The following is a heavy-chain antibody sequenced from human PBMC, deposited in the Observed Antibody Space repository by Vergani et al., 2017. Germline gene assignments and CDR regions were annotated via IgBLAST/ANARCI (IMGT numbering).Heavy chain of an antibody. V-gene: IGHV3-33*01. Sequence: QVQLVESGGGVVQPGRSLRLSCAASGFTFSSYGMHWVRQAPGKGLEWVAVIWYDGSNKYYADSVKGRFTISRDNSKKTLYLQMNSLRAEDTAVYYCARVVGDSSGYYLDYWGQGTLVTVSS. CDR1: GFTFSSYG. J-gene: IGHJ4*02. D-gene: IGHD3-22*01. CDR3: ARVVGDSSGYYLDY. CDR2: IWYDGSNK.